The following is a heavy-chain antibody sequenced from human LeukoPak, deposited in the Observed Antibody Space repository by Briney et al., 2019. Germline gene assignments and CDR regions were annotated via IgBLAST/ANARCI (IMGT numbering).Heavy chain of an antibody. CDR2: ISGSGGST. Sequence: GGSLRLSCAASGFTFSSYGMSWVRQAPGKGLEWVSAISGSGGSTYYADSVKGRFTISRDNSRNTLYLQMNSLRAEDTAVYYCAHGAMYQLDYWGQGTLVTVSS. CDR3: AHGAMYQLDY. J-gene: IGHJ4*02. V-gene: IGHV3-23*01. CDR1: GFTFSSYG. D-gene: IGHD2-2*01.